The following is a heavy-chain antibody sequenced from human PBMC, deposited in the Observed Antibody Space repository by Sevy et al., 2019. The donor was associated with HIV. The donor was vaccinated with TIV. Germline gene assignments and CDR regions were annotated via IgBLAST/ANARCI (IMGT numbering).Heavy chain of an antibody. CDR2: IYYSGST. CDR3: ARLSYYDFWSGYSRAEYFQH. D-gene: IGHD3-3*01. J-gene: IGHJ1*01. CDR1: GGSISSSSYY. Sequence: SETLSLTCAVSGGSISSSSYYWGWIRQPPGKGLEWIGSIYYSGSTYYNPSLKSRVTISVDTSKNQFSLKLSSVTAADTAVYYCARLSYYDFWSGYSRAEYFQHWGQGTLVTVSS. V-gene: IGHV4-39*01.